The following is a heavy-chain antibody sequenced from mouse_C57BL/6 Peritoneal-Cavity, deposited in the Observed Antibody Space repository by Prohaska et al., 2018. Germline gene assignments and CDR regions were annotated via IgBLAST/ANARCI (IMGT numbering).Heavy chain of an antibody. Sequence: QVTLKESGPGILQPSQTLSLTCSFSGFSLRTFGMGIGWIRQPLGKGLEWLAHIWWDDDKYYNTALKSRLIISKDTSKNQVFLKIAKVDTADTATYYCARMFYGYNYFDYWGQGTTLTVSS. D-gene: IGHD2-2*01. J-gene: IGHJ2*01. V-gene: IGHV8-8*01. CDR3: ARMFYGYNYFDY. CDR2: IWWDDDK. CDR1: GFSLRTFGMG.